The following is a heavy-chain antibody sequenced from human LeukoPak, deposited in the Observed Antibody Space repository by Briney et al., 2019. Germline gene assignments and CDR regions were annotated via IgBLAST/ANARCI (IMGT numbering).Heavy chain of an antibody. Sequence: GGSLRLSCAASGFTFSSYAMSWVRQAPGKGLEWVSAISGSGGSTYYADSVKGRFTISRDSSKNTLYLQMNSLRAEDTAVYYCAERKIPYDYVWGSYRYGTYYFDYWGQGTLVTVSS. V-gene: IGHV3-23*01. J-gene: IGHJ4*02. CDR1: GFTFSSYA. CDR3: AERKIPYDYVWGSYRYGTYYFDY. CDR2: ISGSGGST. D-gene: IGHD3-16*02.